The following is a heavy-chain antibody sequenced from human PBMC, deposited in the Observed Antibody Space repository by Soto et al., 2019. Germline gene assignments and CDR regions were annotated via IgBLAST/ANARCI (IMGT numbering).Heavy chain of an antibody. CDR3: GKGTWGAFDI. Sequence: EVQLLESGGGLVQPGGSLRLSCVASGFTFSSNAMSWVRQAPGKGLEWVSHITSGSGGGTYYADSVKGRFTISRDNAKNNLYNEMKRSRSEEHAVYYWGKGTWGAFDIWGHGTLVTVSS. CDR1: GFTFSSNA. V-gene: IGHV3-23*01. CDR2: ITSGSGGGT. J-gene: IGHJ3*02. D-gene: IGHD7-27*01.